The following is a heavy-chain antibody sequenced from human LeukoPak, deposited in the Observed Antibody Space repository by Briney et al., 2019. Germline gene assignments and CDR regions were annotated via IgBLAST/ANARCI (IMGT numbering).Heavy chain of an antibody. CDR2: IYSGGST. CDR1: GFTVSSNY. CDR3: AKDTVVGATTNLFDY. Sequence: GGSLRLSCAASGFTVSSNYMSWVRQAPGKGLEWVSVIYSGGSTYYADSVKGRFTISRDNSNNTLYLQMNSLGAEDTAVYYCAKDTVVGATTNLFDYWGQGTLVTVSS. V-gene: IGHV3-53*01. J-gene: IGHJ4*02. D-gene: IGHD1-26*01.